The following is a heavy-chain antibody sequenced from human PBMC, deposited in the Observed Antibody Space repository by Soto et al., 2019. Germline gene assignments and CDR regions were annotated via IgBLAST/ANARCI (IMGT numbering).Heavy chain of an antibody. CDR1: GFSVKRDW. J-gene: IGHJ6*02. CDR3: GKGKELGVVRYGLDA. V-gene: IGHV3-74*01. CDR2: FGGDENYT. Sequence: GALRLSCGASGFSVKRDWMHWVRQAPGKGLVWLSRFGGDENYTDYADSVRGRFTISRDIAKNTIYLQMNSLRAEDTAVYYCGKGKELGVVRYGLDAWGQGTTVTVSS. D-gene: IGHD3-3*01.